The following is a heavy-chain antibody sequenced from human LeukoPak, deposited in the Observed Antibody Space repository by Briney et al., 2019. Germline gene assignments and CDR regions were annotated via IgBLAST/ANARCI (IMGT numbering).Heavy chain of an antibody. D-gene: IGHD4-23*01. J-gene: IGHJ4*02. CDR2: IYYSGST. CDR1: GGSISSSSYY. Sequence: SETLSLTCTVSGGSISSSSYYWGWIRQPPGKGLEWIESIYYSGSTYYNPSLKSRVTISVDTSKNQFSLKLSSVTAADTAVYYCARHGNQRYGGDFDYWGQGTLVTVSS. CDR3: ARHGNQRYGGDFDY. V-gene: IGHV4-39*01.